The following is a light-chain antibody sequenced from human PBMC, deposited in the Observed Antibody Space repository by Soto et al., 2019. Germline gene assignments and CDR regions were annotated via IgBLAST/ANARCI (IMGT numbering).Light chain of an antibody. J-gene: IGKJ4*01. CDR3: QQYYNWPQLT. CDR2: GAY. V-gene: IGKV3-15*01. Sequence: IVVTQSPATLSVSPGETVTLSCRVSQSVSSSLARYQQKPGQAPRLLISGAYTRATGIPARFSGSGSGTEFTLTISGLQSEDFAVYYCQQYYNWPQLTFGGGTRVEIE. CDR1: QSVSSS.